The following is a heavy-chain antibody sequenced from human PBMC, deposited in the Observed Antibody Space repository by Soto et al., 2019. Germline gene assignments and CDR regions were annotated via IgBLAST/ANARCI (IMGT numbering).Heavy chain of an antibody. CDR1: GFMFSSYG. CDR3: ASSIC. Sequence: SLRLSCAASGFMFSSYGMHWVRQAPGKGLEWVAVIWYDGSNKNYADPVKGRFTITRDNSKNTLYLQMNSLRAEDTAVYYCASSICWGQGTLVTVS. V-gene: IGHV3-33*01. CDR2: IWYDGSNK. J-gene: IGHJ4*02.